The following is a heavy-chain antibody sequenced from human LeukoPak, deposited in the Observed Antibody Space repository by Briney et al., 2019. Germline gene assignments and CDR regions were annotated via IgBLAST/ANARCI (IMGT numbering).Heavy chain of an antibody. CDR3: VREHTQRGL. D-gene: IGHD1-1*01. CDR1: GFTFSDYY. CDR2: ISARGSDA. V-gene: IGHV3-11*01. J-gene: IGHJ1*01. Sequence: PGGSLRLSCSAPGFTFSDYYMGWIRQGPGKGLEWVSYISARGSDAYYAGPVRGRFTISRDNAKNSMYLHMNSLRVEDTAVYYCVREHTQRGLWGQGTLVSVSS.